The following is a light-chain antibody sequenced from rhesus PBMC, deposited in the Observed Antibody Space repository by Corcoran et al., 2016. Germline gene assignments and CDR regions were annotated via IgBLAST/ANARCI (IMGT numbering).Light chain of an antibody. V-gene: IGKV1-22*01. Sequence: DIQMTQSPSSLSASVGDTVTITCRASQSIGSWLAWYQQKPGKAPNLRIYKASTLQSGVPSRCSGSGSWTDFTLTISSLQSADFATYYCPQYSSSPYSFGQGTKVEIK. CDR2: KAS. CDR3: PQYSSSPYS. J-gene: IGKJ2*01. CDR1: QSIGSW.